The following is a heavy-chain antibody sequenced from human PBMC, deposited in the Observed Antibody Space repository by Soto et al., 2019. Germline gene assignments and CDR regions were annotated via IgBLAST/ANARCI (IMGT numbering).Heavy chain of an antibody. Sequence: ASVKVTCTDSGYTLTIYAMHWVRQAPGQRLEWMGWINAGNGNTKYSQKFQGRVTITRDTSASTAYMELSSLRSEDTAVYYCARDGNVGTFDPWGQGTLVTVSS. D-gene: IGHD1-26*01. CDR3: ARDGNVGTFDP. J-gene: IGHJ5*02. V-gene: IGHV1-3*01. CDR2: INAGNGNT. CDR1: GYTLTIYA.